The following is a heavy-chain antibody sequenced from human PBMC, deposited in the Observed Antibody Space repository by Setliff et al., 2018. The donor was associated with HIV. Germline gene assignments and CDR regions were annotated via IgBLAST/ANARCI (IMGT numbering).Heavy chain of an antibody. CDR1: GGSFNTYA. D-gene: IGHD5-18*01. Sequence: PVKVSGKSSGGSFNTYAITWVRQAPGQGLEWMRGIISIFDKANYAQKFHGRLTITADDSTRPGYMDLNILGSGDTSVYYCARGEVRGYSYGGAFDIWGQGTLVTVS. CDR2: IISIFDKA. V-gene: IGHV1-69*01. CDR3: ARGEVRGYSYGGAFDI. J-gene: IGHJ3*02.